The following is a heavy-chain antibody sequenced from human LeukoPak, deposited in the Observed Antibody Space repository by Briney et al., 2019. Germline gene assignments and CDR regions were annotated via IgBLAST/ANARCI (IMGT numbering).Heavy chain of an antibody. CDR1: GGSISSYY. CDR2: IHISGIT. V-gene: IGHV4-4*07. J-gene: IGHJ4*02. CDR3: ARAYDYGGNSVTFDY. D-gene: IGHD4-23*01. Sequence: SETLSLTCTVSGGSISSYYWSWVRQPAGKGLEWIGCIHISGITNYNPSLKSRVTISIDTSKNQFSLKLSSVTAADTAVYYCARAYDYGGNSVTFDYWGQGTLVTVSS.